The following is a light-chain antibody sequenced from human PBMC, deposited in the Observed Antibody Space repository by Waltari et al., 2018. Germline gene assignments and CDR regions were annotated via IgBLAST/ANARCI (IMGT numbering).Light chain of an antibody. CDR2: DAS. V-gene: IGKV1-5*01. CDR1: QSISKW. J-gene: IGKJ4*01. Sequence: DIRMTQSPSTLSASAGDRVIIPCRASQSISKWLAWYQQKPGKAPKLLIYDASNLQSGVPSRFSGPGSGTDFTLTSSSLQPDDFATYYCQQYNSYSLLTFGGGTKVENK. CDR3: QQYNSYSLLT.